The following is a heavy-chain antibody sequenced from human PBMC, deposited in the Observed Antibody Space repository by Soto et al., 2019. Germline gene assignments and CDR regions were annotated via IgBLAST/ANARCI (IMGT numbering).Heavy chain of an antibody. CDR2: VYNSRTT. V-gene: IGHV4-59*01. J-gene: IGHJ5*02. Sequence: SETLSLTCTVSGGSISTSYWSWIRQPPGKGLECIGFVYNSRTTNYNPSLRSRVTISVDTSKNQFSLKLSSVTAADTAVHYCARGGEVRGVLRWFDPWGHGTLVTVSS. CDR3: ARGGEVRGVLRWFDP. CDR1: GGSISTSY. D-gene: IGHD3-10*01.